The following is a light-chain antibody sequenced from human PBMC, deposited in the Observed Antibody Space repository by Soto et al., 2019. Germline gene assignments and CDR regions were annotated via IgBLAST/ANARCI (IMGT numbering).Light chain of an antibody. CDR3: AAWDDSLNGSVV. Sequence: QSVLTQPPSASGTPGQRVTISCSGSSSNIGSNTVNWYQQLPGTAPKLLIYSNNQRPSGVPDRFSGSKSGTSASLAISGLQSDYEADYYCAAWDDSLNGSVVFGGGTKLTVL. CDR2: SNN. V-gene: IGLV1-44*01. J-gene: IGLJ2*01. CDR1: SSNIGSNT.